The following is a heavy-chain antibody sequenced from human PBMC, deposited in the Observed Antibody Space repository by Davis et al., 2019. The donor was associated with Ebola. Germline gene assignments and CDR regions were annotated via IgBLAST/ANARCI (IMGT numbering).Heavy chain of an antibody. CDR2: LVPPFATT. J-gene: IGHJ4*02. Sequence: SVKVSCKASGGTFNNYAFSWMRQAPGQGLEWIGGLVPPFATTNYAPKFEGRVTMTADESTGTVYMELHSLTSEDSAVYYCASGGAEDLVVVVIFFDHWGQGTVVTVSS. D-gene: IGHD3-22*01. V-gene: IGHV1-69*13. CDR3: ASGGAEDLVVVVIFFDH. CDR1: GGTFNNYA.